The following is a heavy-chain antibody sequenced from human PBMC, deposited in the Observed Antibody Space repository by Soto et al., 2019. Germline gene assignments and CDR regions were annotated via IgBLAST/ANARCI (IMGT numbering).Heavy chain of an antibody. CDR3: AGGNLYWPDGVCYTMSVFEY. V-gene: IGHV3-23*01. Sequence: GGSLRLSCAASGFTFSSYAMSWVRQAPGKGLEWVSAISGSGGSTYYADSVKGRFTISRDNAKSTVYLQMNTLRDEDTAVYYCAGGNLYWPDGVCYTMSVFEYWGQGTLVTVSS. D-gene: IGHD2-8*01. CDR1: GFTFSSYA. J-gene: IGHJ4*02. CDR2: ISGSGGST.